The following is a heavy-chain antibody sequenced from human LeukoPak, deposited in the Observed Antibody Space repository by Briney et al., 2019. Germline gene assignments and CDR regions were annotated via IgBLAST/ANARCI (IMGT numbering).Heavy chain of an antibody. CDR3: ARLGAGPTYYDFWSGYSSFYFDY. V-gene: IGHV4-39*01. CDR1: GGSTSSSNYY. J-gene: IGHJ4*02. D-gene: IGHD3-3*01. CDR2: IHYSGNT. Sequence: SETLSLTCTVSGGSTSSSNYYWGWIRQPPGKGLEWIGGIHYSGNTYYNPSLKSRVTISIDTSKNQFSLKLSSVTAADTAVYYCARLGAGPTYYDFWSGYSSFYFDYWGQETRVTVSS.